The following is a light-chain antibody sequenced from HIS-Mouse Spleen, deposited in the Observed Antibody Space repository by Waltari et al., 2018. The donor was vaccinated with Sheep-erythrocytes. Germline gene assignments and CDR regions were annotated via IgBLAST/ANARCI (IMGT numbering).Light chain of an antibody. J-gene: IGKJ4*01. CDR1: QSVLYSSNNKNY. Sequence: DIVMTQSPDSLAVSMGERATIYCKSSQSVLYSSNNKNYLAWYQQKPGQPPKLLICWASTRESGVPDRFSGSGSGTDFTLTISSLQAEDVAVYYCQQYYSTLTFGGGTKVEIK. CDR3: QQYYSTLT. CDR2: WAS. V-gene: IGKV4-1*01.